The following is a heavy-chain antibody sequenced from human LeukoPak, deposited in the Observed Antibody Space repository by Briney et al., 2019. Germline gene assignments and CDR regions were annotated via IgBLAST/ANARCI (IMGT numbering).Heavy chain of an antibody. V-gene: IGHV4-30-4*08. J-gene: IGHJ6*03. Sequence: SQTPSLTCTVSGGSLSSGDYYWSWIRQPPGKGLEWIGYFYYSGSTYYNPSLKSRVTISVDTSKNQFSLKLSSVTAADTAVYYCARDIPSWAVAGTRTGMDVWGKGTTVTVSS. CDR3: ARDIPSWAVAGTRTGMDV. D-gene: IGHD6-19*01. CDR1: GGSLSSGDYY. CDR2: FYYSGST.